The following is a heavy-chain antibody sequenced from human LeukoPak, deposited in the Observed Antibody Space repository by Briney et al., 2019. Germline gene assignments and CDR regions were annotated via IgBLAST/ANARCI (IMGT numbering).Heavy chain of an antibody. V-gene: IGHV3-9*01. D-gene: IGHD6-19*01. CDR2: ISWNSGTI. J-gene: IGHJ4*02. CDR3: AKDNRRHYTSGPNPDSLH. CDR1: GFIFNNYA. Sequence: GGSLRLSCAGSGFIFNNYAMHWVRQPPGKGLEWVSGISWNSGTIDYADSVRGRSTISRDNAKNSLYLQMDSLRVEDTAFYYCAKDNRRHYTSGPNPDSLHWGQGALVTVSS.